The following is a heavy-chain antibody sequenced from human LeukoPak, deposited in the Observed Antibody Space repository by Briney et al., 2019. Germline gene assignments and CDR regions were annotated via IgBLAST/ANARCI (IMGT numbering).Heavy chain of an antibody. D-gene: IGHD3-10*01. CDR1: GGSISSGGYY. CDR2: IYYSGST. J-gene: IGHJ4*02. CDR3: ARGAETYYYGSGSYYFDY. Sequence: SQTLSLTCTVSGGSISSGGYYWSWIRQHPGKGLEWIGYIYYSGSTYYNPSLKSRVTISVDTSKNQFPLKLSSVTAADTAVYYCARGAETYYYGSGSYYFDYWGQGTLVTVSS. V-gene: IGHV4-31*03.